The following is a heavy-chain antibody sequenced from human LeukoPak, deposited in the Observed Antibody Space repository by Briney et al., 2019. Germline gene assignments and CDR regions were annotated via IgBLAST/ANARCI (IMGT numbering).Heavy chain of an antibody. V-gene: IGHV4-59*12. CDR1: GGSISSYY. Sequence: SETLCLTCTVSGGSISSYYWSWIRQPPGKGLEWIGYIYYSGSTNYNPSLKSRVTISVDTSKNQFSLKLSSVTAADTAVYYCARDRKQYYYDSSGYSGDAFDIWGQGTMVTVSS. CDR3: ARDRKQYYYDSSGYSGDAFDI. D-gene: IGHD3-22*01. J-gene: IGHJ3*02. CDR2: IYYSGST.